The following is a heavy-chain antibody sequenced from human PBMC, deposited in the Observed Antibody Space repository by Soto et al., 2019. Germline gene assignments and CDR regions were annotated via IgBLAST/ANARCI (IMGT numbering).Heavy chain of an antibody. V-gene: IGHV3-30-3*01. D-gene: IGHD1-20*01. CDR3: AREEVSARKHYGMDV. Sequence: GGSLRLSCAASGFTFSSYAMHWVRQAPGKGLEWVAVISYDGSNKYYADSVKGRFTISRDNSKNTLYLQMNSLRAEDTAVYYCAREEVSARKHYGMDVWGQGTTVTSP. J-gene: IGHJ6*02. CDR2: ISYDGSNK. CDR1: GFTFSSYA.